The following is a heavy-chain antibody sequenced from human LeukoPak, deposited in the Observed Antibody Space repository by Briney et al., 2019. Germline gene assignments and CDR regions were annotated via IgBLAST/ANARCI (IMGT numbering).Heavy chain of an antibody. CDR2: INSGGSST. J-gene: IGHJ5*02. CDR3: AREVSSGGWYNWFDP. D-gene: IGHD6-19*01. CDR1: GFTFSSYW. V-gene: IGHV3-74*01. Sequence: GGSLRLSCAASGFTFSSYWMHWVRQAPGKGLVWVSRINSGGSSTRYADSVKGRFIISRDNAKNTLNLQMNRLRAEDTAVYYCAREVSSGGWYNWFDPWGQGTLVTVSS.